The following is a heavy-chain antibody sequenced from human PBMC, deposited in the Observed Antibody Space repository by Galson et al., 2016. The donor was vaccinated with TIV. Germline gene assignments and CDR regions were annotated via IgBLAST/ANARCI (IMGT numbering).Heavy chain of an antibody. D-gene: IGHD6-6*01. V-gene: IGHV1-69*05. CDR2: IIGMFGTP. Sequence: SVKVSCKASGGTFSSYAISWVRQAPGQGLEWMGRIIGMFGTPNYAQEFQGRVTITTDTSTSTAYMELRNLRFDDTAVYYCARYSSTSSRRFDYWGQGTLVTVSA. J-gene: IGHJ4*02. CDR3: ARYSSTSSRRFDY. CDR1: GGTFSSYA.